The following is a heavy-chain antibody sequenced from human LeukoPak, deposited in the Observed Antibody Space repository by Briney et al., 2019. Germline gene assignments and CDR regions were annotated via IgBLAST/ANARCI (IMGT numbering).Heavy chain of an antibody. CDR2: ISWNSGSI. V-gene: IGHV3-9*01. J-gene: IGHJ3*02. CDR3: AKGRIAVAGTGDAFDI. D-gene: IGHD6-19*01. CDR1: GFTFDDYA. Sequence: GRSLRLSCGASGFTFDDYAMHWVRQAPGKGLEWVSGISWNSGSIGYADSVKGRFTISRDNAKNSLYLQMNSLRAEDTALYYCAKGRIAVAGTGDAFDIWGQGTMVTVSS.